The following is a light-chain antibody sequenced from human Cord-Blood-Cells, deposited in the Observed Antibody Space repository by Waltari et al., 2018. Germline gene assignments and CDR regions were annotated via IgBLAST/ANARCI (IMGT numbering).Light chain of an antibody. V-gene: IGKV1-33*01. J-gene: IGKJ3*01. Sequence: DIQMTQSPSSLSASVGDRVTITCQASQYISNYLNWYQQKPGKAPKLLIYDASNLETGVPSRFSGSGSGTDFTFTISSLQPEDIATYYCQQYDNLPSFTFGPGTKVDIK. CDR2: DAS. CDR1: QYISNY. CDR3: QQYDNLPSFT.